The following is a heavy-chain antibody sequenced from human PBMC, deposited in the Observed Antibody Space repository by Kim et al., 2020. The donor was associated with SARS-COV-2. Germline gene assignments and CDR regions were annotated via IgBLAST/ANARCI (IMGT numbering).Heavy chain of an antibody. CDR3: ARPVDEYSSSSPFDY. Sequence: SQTLSLTCTVSGGSISSSSYYWGWIRQPPGKGLEWIGSIYYSGSTYYNPSLKSRVTISVDTSKNQFSLKLSSVTAADTAVYYCARPVDEYSSSSPFDYWGQGTLVTVSS. D-gene: IGHD6-6*01. CDR2: IYYSGST. J-gene: IGHJ4*02. CDR1: GGSISSSSYY. V-gene: IGHV4-39*01.